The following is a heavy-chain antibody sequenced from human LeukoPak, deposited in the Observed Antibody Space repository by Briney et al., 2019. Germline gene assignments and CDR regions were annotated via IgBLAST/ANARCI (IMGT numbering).Heavy chain of an antibody. V-gene: IGHV3-23*01. CDR1: GFTFSTFA. CDR3: ATYRQVLLPFES. CDR2: IFPSGGEI. Sequence: PGGSLRLSCEASGFTFSTFAMIWVRQPPGKGLEWVSSIFPSGGEIHYADSVRGRFTISRDNSKSTLSLQMNSPRAEDTAIYYCATYRQVLLPFESWGQGTLVTVSS. D-gene: IGHD2-8*02. J-gene: IGHJ4*02.